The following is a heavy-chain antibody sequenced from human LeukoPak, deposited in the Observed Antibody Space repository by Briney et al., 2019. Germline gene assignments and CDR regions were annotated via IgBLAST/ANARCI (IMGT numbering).Heavy chain of an antibody. CDR2: IYYSGST. CDR3: ASSIQYYYDSSGYGSLDY. J-gene: IGHJ4*02. D-gene: IGHD3-22*01. Sequence: SGTLSLTCTVSGGSISSGDYYWSWIRQPPGKGLEWIGYIYYSGSTYYNPSPKSRVTISVDTSKNQFSLKLSSVTAADTAVYYCASSIQYYYDSSGYGSLDYWGQGTLVTVSS. CDR1: GGSISSGDYY. V-gene: IGHV4-30-4*01.